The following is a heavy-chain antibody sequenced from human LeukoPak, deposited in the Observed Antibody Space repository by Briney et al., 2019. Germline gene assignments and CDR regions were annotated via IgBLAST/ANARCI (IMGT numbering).Heavy chain of an antibody. Sequence: PSQTLSLTCTVSGGSISSGSYYWSWIRQPAGKGLEWIGRIYTSGSTNYNPSLKSRVTISVDTSKNQFSLKLSSVTAADTAVYYCAREGGRSADYWGQGTLVTVSS. D-gene: IGHD3-16*01. CDR2: IYTSGST. J-gene: IGHJ4*02. CDR1: GGSISSGSYY. V-gene: IGHV4-61*02. CDR3: AREGGRSADY.